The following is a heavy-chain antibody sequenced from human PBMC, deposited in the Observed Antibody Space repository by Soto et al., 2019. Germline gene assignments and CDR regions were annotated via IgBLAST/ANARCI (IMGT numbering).Heavy chain of an antibody. CDR3: ARGGPPGVGINDYVWGSYRYLNVYYFDY. V-gene: IGHV4-38-2*01. D-gene: IGHD3-16*02. CDR1: GYSISSGYY. CDR2: IYHSGGT. Sequence: SETLSLTCAVSGYSISSGYYWGWIRQPPGKGLEWIGSIYHSGGTYYNPSLKSRVTISVDTSKNQFSLKLSSVTAADTAVYYCARGGPPGVGINDYVWGSYRYLNVYYFDYWGQGTLLTAPQ. J-gene: IGHJ4*02.